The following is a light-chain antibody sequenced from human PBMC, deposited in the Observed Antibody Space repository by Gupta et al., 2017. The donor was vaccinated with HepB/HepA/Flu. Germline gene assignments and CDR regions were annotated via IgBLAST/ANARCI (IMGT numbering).Light chain of an antibody. CDR1: SSNVGRDN. CDR2: NDD. Sequence: GPPGQRVTISCSGSSSNVGRDNVYWYQQLPGTAPNLLIYNDDQRPSGVPDRFSGSKSGTSASLAISGLRSEDEADYYCAAWDNSLSGYVFGTGTGVTVL. V-gene: IGLV1-47*02. J-gene: IGLJ1*01. CDR3: AAWDNSLSGYV.